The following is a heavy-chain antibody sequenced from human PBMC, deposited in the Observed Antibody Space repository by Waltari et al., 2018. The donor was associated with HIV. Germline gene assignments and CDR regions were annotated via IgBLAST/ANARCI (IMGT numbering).Heavy chain of an antibody. Sequence: QVQLQESGPGLVKPSQTLSLTCTVSGGSISSGGYYWSWIRQHPGKGLEWIGYIYYSGSTYSNPSLKSRVTISVDTSKNQFSLKLSSVTAADTAVYYCARDRIEYSSSSGWFDPWGQGTLVTVSS. V-gene: IGHV4-31*03. CDR3: ARDRIEYSSSSGWFDP. CDR1: GGSISSGGYY. CDR2: IYYSGST. J-gene: IGHJ5*02. D-gene: IGHD6-6*01.